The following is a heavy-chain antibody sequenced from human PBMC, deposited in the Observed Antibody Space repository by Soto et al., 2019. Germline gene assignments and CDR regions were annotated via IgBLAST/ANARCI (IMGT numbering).Heavy chain of an antibody. J-gene: IGHJ6*01. CDR2: VYWNDDK. Sequence: SGPTLVNPTQTLTLTCTFSGFSLYTSGVGVGWIRQPPGKALEWLALVYWNDDKYYSPSLKSRLSISKDTSRNQVVLTMANVDPVDTATYYCARSYLCSSSNCFYYYGMDVWGQGTTVTVS. CDR1: GFSLYTSGVG. D-gene: IGHD2-2*01. CDR3: ARSYLCSSSNCFYYYGMDV. V-gene: IGHV2-5*01.